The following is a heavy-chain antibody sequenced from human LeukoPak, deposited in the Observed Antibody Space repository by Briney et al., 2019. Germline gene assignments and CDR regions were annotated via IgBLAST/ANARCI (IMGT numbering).Heavy chain of an antibody. CDR2: IYYSGST. Sequence: SETLSLTCTVSGGSTSSGDYYWSWIRQSPGKGLEWIGYIYYSGSTNYNPSLKSRVTISVDTSKNQFSLKLSSVTAADTAVYYCARERVEYCSSTSCYTYYYYMDVWGKGTTVTVSS. CDR1: GGSTSSGDYY. V-gene: IGHV4-61*08. J-gene: IGHJ6*03. CDR3: ARERVEYCSSTSCYTYYYYMDV. D-gene: IGHD2-2*02.